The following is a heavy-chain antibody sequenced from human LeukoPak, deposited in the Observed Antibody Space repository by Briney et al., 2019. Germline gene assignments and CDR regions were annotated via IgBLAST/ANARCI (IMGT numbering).Heavy chain of an antibody. Sequence: PGRPLRLSCAASGFTFSSYAMHWVRQAPGKGLEGVAVISYDGSNKYYADSVKGRFTISRDNSKNTLYLQMNSLRAEDTAVFYCARERGSSPGHWFEPWGQGTLVTVSS. J-gene: IGHJ5*02. V-gene: IGHV3-30*04. CDR2: ISYDGSNK. CDR3: ARERGSSPGHWFEP. D-gene: IGHD3-10*01. CDR1: GFTFSSYA.